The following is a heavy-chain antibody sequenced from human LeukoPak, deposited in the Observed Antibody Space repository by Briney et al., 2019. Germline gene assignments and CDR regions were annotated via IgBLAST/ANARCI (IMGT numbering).Heavy chain of an antibody. V-gene: IGHV1-2*02. Sequence: GSSVKVSCKASGYTFTGYYRHWVRQAPGQGLEGMGWINPSSGGTNYAHKFHGGVTITRDRSISTAYMELSRLRSDAPAVYYCARSSPYTPTYDTVLTGSYRDEYHAMDVCGPGIPVTASS. CDR3: ARSSPYTPTYDTVLTGSYRDEYHAMDV. CDR1: GYTFTGYY. CDR2: INPSSGGT. D-gene: IGHD3-9*01. J-gene: IGHJ6*02.